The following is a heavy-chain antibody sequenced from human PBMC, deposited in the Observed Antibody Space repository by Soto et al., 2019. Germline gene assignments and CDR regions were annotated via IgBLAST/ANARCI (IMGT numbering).Heavy chain of an antibody. D-gene: IGHD5-12*01. Sequence: ASVKVSCKASGYTFTSYDINWVRQATGQGLEWMGWMNPNSGNTGYAQKFQGRVTMTRNTSISTAYMELSSLRSEDTAVYYCATYSGYDYYYYYMDVWGKGTTVTVSS. CDR2: MNPNSGNT. J-gene: IGHJ6*03. CDR1: GYTFTSYD. CDR3: ATYSGYDYYYYYMDV. V-gene: IGHV1-8*01.